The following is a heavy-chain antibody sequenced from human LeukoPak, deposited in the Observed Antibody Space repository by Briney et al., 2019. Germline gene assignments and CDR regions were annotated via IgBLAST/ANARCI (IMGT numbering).Heavy chain of an antibody. J-gene: IGHJ4*02. CDR3: ARRKDSDD. V-gene: IGHV3-48*02. CDR2: ISTSSSTI. D-gene: IGHD1-14*01. Sequence: PGGSLRLSCAASGFTFSSYSMNWGCQAPRKGLEWVSYISTSSSTIYYADSVKGRFTISRDNAKNSLYLQMNSLRDEDTAVYYCARRKDSDDWGQGTLVTVSA. CDR1: GFTFSSYS.